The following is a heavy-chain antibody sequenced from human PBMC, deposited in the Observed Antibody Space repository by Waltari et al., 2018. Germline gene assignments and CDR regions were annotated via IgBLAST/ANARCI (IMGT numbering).Heavy chain of an antibody. CDR1: GFTLSGSA. CDR2: IRSKANGYAT. CDR3: SRETISGSYEDH. V-gene: IGHV3-73*01. Sequence: EVQLVESGGGLVQPGGSLKLSCAASGFTLSGSAMHWVRQASGKGLEWVGRIRSKANGYATAYAASVKGRFTISRDDSKNTAYLQMDSLKTEDTAVYYCSRETISGSYEDHWGQGTLVTVSS. D-gene: IGHD1-26*01. J-gene: IGHJ4*02.